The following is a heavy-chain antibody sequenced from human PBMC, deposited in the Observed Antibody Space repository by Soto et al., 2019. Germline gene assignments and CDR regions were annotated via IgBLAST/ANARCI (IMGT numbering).Heavy chain of an antibody. CDR2: VNGNGGGT. Sequence: GGSLRLSCVASGFTFSMYTMSWVRQAPGKGLEWVSSVNGNGGGTNYADSVKGRFTISRDNSQNTLSLQMNILRAEDTAIYYCAKDSDFPFLFDYWGQGAPVTVSS. J-gene: IGHJ4*02. CDR3: AKDSDFPFLFDY. CDR1: GFTFSMYT. V-gene: IGHV3-23*01. D-gene: IGHD2-21*02.